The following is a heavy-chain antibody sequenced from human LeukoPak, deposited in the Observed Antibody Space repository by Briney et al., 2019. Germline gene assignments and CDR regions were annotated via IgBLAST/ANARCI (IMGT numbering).Heavy chain of an antibody. CDR2: ISGSGGST. J-gene: IGHJ4*02. CDR1: GFTFSGFW. Sequence: GGSLRLSCAASGFTFSGFWMSWVRHAPGKGLEWVSAISGSGGSTYYADSVKGRFTISRDNSKNTLYLQMNSLRAEDTAVYYCAKASYGDYVLDYWGQGTLVTVSS. CDR3: AKASYGDYVLDY. D-gene: IGHD4-17*01. V-gene: IGHV3-23*01.